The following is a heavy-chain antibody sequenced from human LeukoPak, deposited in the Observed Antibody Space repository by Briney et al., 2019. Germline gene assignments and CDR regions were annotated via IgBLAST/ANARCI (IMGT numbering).Heavy chain of an antibody. D-gene: IGHD1-26*01. CDR3: ARGESDSGTYSPGDF. CDR1: GFTFSSYA. V-gene: IGHV3-30*04. CDR2: ISYDGSNK. Sequence: GGSLRLSCAASGFTFSSYAMHWVRQAPGKGLEWVAVISYDGSNKCYADSVKGRFTISRDNSKNTLYLQMNSLRTEDTAVYYCARGESDSGTYSPGDFWGQGTLVTVSS. J-gene: IGHJ4*02.